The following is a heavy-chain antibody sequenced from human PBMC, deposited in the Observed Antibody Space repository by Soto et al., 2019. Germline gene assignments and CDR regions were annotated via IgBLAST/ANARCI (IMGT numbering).Heavy chain of an antibody. CDR3: VWQSKYTCSFH. J-gene: IGHJ4*02. CDR2: IKSKAGGETR. Sequence: EVQLVESEGGLVKPGGSLRLSCVVSGIPFIDAWMNWVRQAPGKGLEWVARIKSKAGGETRDYAAPVKGRFTISRDDSENMLYLEMNSLEVDDTAVYFCVWQSKYTCSFHWGPGTLVTVSS. CDR1: GIPFIDAW. D-gene: IGHD6-13*01. V-gene: IGHV3-15*07.